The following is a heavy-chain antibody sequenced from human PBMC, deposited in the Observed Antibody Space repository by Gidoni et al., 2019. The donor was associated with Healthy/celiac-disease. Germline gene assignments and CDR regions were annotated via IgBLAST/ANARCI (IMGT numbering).Heavy chain of an antibody. CDR2: INSEGSNT. V-gene: IGHV3-74*01. CDR3: ARARKTRGRGGAFDI. D-gene: IGHD3-16*01. J-gene: IGHJ3*02. Sequence: EVQLVESGGGLVQPGGSLRLSCAASGFTFSSYWMHWVRQAPGKGLVWVSRINSEGSNTSYADSVKGRFTISRDNAKNTLYLQMNSLRAEDTAVYYCARARKTRGRGGAFDIWGQGTMVTVSS. CDR1: GFTFSSYW.